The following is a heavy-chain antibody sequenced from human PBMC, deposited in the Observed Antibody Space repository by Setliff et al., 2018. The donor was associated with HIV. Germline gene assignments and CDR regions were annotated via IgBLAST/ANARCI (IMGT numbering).Heavy chain of an antibody. Sequence: KSSETLSLTCTVSGGSFRSGDYFWTWIRQPPGKALEWIGYIHHNGDTNFNPSLKSRVSMSVDTSNNRVSLRLTSVTAADTAMYYCAGDTHSPSRWDHWGQGTLVTVSS. CDR3: AGDTHSPSRWDH. J-gene: IGHJ4*02. CDR2: IHHNGDT. D-gene: IGHD2-2*01. V-gene: IGHV4-61*08. CDR1: GGSFRSGDYF.